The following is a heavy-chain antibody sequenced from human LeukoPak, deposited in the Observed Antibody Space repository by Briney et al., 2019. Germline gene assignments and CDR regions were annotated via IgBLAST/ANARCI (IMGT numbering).Heavy chain of an antibody. V-gene: IGHV3-30*18. CDR1: GFTFRSYG. CDR2: ISYDGSNK. J-gene: IGHJ6*02. Sequence: PGRSLRLSCAASGFTFRSYGMHWVRQAPGKGLEWVAVISYDGSNKYYADSVKGRFTISRDNSKNKLYLQMNRLRAEDTAVYYCAKDEGTGYYGMDVWGQGTTVTVSS. CDR3: AKDEGTGYYGMDV. D-gene: IGHD2-8*02.